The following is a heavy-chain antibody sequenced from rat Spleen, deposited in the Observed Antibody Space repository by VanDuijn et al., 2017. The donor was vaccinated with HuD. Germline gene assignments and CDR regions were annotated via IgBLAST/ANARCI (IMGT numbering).Heavy chain of an antibody. CDR1: GFTFNNYW. CDR3: ARHSGGRSPPYWYFDF. V-gene: IGHV5-25*01. Sequence: EVQLVESDGGLVQPGRSLKLSCVASGFTFNNYWMTWIRQAPTKGLEWVASISPSGGSTYYRDSVKGRFTVSRDNAKSTLYLQMDSLRSEDTATYYCARHSGGRSPPYWYFDFWGPGTMVTVSS. CDR2: ISPSGGST. J-gene: IGHJ1*01. D-gene: IGHD4-3*01.